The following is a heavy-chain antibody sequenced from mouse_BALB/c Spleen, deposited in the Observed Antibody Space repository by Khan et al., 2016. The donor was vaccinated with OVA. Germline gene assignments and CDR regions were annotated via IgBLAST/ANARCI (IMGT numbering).Heavy chain of an antibody. D-gene: IGHD1-2*01. CDR3: ARTARIKY. J-gene: IGHJ2*01. V-gene: IGHV3-2*02. CDR2: ISYSGST. CDR1: GYSIPSGYG. Sequence: EVQLQESGPGLVKPSQSLSLTCTVTGYSIPSGYGWNWIRQFPGNKLEWMGYISYSGSTNYNPSLKSRISITRDTSKNQFFLQLNSVTTDDTATYYCARTARIKYWGQGTTLTVSS.